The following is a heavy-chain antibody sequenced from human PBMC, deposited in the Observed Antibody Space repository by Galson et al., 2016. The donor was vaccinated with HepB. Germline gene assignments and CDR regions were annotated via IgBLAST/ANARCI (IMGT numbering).Heavy chain of an antibody. CDR2: IYWDDDK. CDR3: AHTVWNRGALYGKFDY. V-gene: IGHV2-5*02. Sequence: PALVKPTQTLTLTCTFSGFSLTAIGVGVGWIRQPPGKALEWLALIYWDDDKRSNPSLKSRLSITKDTSKNQVVLTMTKMDPEDTATYYCAHTVWNRGALYGKFDYWGQGTLVIVSS. CDR1: GFSLTAIGVG. D-gene: IGHD1-1*01. J-gene: IGHJ4*02.